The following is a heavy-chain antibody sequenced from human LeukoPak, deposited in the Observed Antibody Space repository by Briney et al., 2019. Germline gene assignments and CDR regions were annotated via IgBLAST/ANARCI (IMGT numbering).Heavy chain of an antibody. CDR2: IYHSGST. J-gene: IGHJ3*02. D-gene: IGHD4-11*01. V-gene: IGHV4-4*02. CDR3: ARDSEQLLYAFDI. Sequence: SETLSLTCAVSGGSISSSNWWSWVRQPPGKGLEWIGEIYHSGSTNYNPSLKSRVTISVDTSKNQFSLKLSSVTAADTAVYYCARDSEQLLYAFDIWGQRTMVTVSS. CDR1: GGSISSSNW.